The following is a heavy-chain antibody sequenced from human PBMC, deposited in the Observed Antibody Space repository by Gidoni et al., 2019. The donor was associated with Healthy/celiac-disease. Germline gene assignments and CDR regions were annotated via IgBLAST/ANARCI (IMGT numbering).Heavy chain of an antibody. CDR2: INPSGGST. Sequence: QVQLVQSGAEVKKPGASVKVSCKAAGYTFTSYYMHWVRQAPGQGLEWMGIINPSGGSTSYAQKFQGRVTMTRDTSTSTVYMELSSLRSEVTAVYYCARVNSSGWYIFDYWGQGTLVTVSS. V-gene: IGHV1-46*01. J-gene: IGHJ4*02. CDR1: GYTFTSYY. D-gene: IGHD6-19*01. CDR3: ARVNSSGWYIFDY.